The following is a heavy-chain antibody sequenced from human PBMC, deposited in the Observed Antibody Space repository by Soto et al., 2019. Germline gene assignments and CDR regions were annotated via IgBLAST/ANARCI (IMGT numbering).Heavy chain of an antibody. CDR3: ARDHIVVVPAAIIYYYGMDV. J-gene: IGHJ6*02. D-gene: IGHD2-2*01. CDR2: TYYRSKWYN. Sequence: PSQTLSLTCAISGDSVSSNSAAWNWIRQSPSRGLEWLGRTYYRSKWYNDYAVSVKSRITINPDTSKNQFSLQLNSVTPEDTAVYYCARDHIVVVPAAIIYYYGMDVWGQGTTVTVS. V-gene: IGHV6-1*01. CDR1: GDSVSSNSAA.